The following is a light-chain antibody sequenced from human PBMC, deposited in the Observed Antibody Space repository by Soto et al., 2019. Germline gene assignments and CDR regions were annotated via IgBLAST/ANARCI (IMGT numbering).Light chain of an antibody. V-gene: IGLV1-44*01. J-gene: IGLJ3*02. CDR3: EAWDDSLNGPV. Sequence: QAVVTQPPSASGTPGQKITISCSGSTSDIGSNTVNWYQQVPGTAPKLLIYANNQRPSGGTDRFSGSKSGTSASLAISGLPAEDEADYYCEAWDDSLNGPVFGGGTKLTVL. CDR1: TSDIGSNT. CDR2: ANN.